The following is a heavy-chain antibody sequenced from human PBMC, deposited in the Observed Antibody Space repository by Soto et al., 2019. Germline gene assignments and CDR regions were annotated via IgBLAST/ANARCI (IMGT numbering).Heavy chain of an antibody. CDR3: ARGIVVVTAIPRRFDY. CDR2: ISGSGGST. Sequence: LRLSCAASGFTFSSYTMSWVRQAPGKGLEWVSAISGSGGSTYYADSVKGRFTISRDNSKNTLYLQMNSLRAEDTAVYYCARGIVVVTAIPRRFDYWGQGTLVTVSS. CDR1: GFTFSSYT. J-gene: IGHJ4*02. D-gene: IGHD2-21*02. V-gene: IGHV3-23*01.